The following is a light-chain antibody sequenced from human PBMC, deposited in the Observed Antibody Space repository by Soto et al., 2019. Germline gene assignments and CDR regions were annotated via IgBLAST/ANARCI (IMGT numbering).Light chain of an antibody. CDR2: LNSDGSH. J-gene: IGLJ3*02. Sequence: QSVLTQSPSASASLGASVKLTCTLSSGHSSYAIAWHQQQPEKGPRYLMKLNSDGSHSKGDGIPDRFSGSSSGTERYLTISSLQSEDEDDYYCQTWSTGIRVFGGGTKLTVL. CDR1: SGHSSYA. CDR3: QTWSTGIRV. V-gene: IGLV4-69*01.